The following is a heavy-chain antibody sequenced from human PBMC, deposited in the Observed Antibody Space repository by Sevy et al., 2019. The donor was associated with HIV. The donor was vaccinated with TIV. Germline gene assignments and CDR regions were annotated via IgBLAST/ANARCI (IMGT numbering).Heavy chain of an antibody. Sequence: GGSLRLSCAASGFTFSSYAMSWVRQAPGKGLEWVSAISGSGGSTYYADSVKGRFTISRDNSKNTLYLQMNSLRAEDTVVYYCAKDNTLLLWFGELSGYFDYWGQGTLVTVSS. V-gene: IGHV3-23*01. CDR3: AKDNTLLLWFGELSGYFDY. CDR2: ISGSGGST. CDR1: GFTFSSYA. D-gene: IGHD3-10*01. J-gene: IGHJ4*02.